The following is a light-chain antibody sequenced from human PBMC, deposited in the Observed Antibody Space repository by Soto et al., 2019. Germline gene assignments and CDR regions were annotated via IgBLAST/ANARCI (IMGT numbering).Light chain of an antibody. Sequence: DIQMTQSPSTLSASIGDRVIITCRASQSISSWLAWHQQKPGKAPKLLIYKASSLQRGVPSRFSGSGSGTEFTLNISSLQPDDFATYYCQQYSTYSPYTFGQGTKLEI. CDR1: QSISSW. CDR2: KAS. CDR3: QQYSTYSPYT. V-gene: IGKV1-5*03. J-gene: IGKJ2*01.